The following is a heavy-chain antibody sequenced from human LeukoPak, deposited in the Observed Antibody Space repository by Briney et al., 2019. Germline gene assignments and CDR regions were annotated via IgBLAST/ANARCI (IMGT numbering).Heavy chain of an antibody. V-gene: IGHV4-61*02. D-gene: IGHD3-22*01. CDR2: IYTSGST. CDR3: ARDLYYYDSSGYYLWGLDI. J-gene: IGHJ3*02. Sequence: SETLSLTCTVSGGSIRSGSYYWSWIRQPAGKGLEWIGRIYTSGSTNYNPSLKSRVTISVDTSKNQFSLKLSSVTAADTAVYYCARDLYYYDSSGYYLWGLDIWGQGTMVTVSS. CDR1: GGSIRSGSYY.